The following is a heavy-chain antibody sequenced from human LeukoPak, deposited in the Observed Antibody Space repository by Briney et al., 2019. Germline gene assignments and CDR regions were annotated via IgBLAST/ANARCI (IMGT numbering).Heavy chain of an antibody. J-gene: IGHJ4*02. D-gene: IGHD3-10*01. Sequence: GGSLRLSCAASGFTFSSYAMSWVRQAPGKGLEWVSAISGSGGSTYYADSVKGRFTISRDNSKNTPYLQMNSLRAEDTAVYYCAKDRGITMVRGVIGYWGQGTLVTVSS. CDR1: GFTFSSYA. CDR3: AKDRGITMVRGVIGY. CDR2: ISGSGGST. V-gene: IGHV3-23*01.